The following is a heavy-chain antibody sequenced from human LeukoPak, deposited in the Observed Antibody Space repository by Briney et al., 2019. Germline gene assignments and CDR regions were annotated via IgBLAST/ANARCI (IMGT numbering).Heavy chain of an antibody. J-gene: IGHJ6*03. D-gene: IGHD3-9*01. CDR2: INSDGSST. CDR1: GFTVSGNY. Sequence: PGGSLRLSCAVSGFTVSGNYMSWIRQAPGKGLEWVSRINSDGSSTSYADSVKGRFTISRDNAKNTLYLQMNSLRAEDTAVYYCATRYYDILTGLYGAYYMDVWGKGTTVTISS. V-gene: IGHV3-74*01. CDR3: ATRYYDILTGLYGAYYMDV.